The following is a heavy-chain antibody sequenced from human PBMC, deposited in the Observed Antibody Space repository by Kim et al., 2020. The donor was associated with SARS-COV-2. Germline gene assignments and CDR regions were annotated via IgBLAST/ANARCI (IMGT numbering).Heavy chain of an antibody. CDR2: IKPSSDWT. V-gene: IGHV1-46*01. J-gene: IGHJ4*01. CDR1: GYTFTNYY. CDR3: ASEPPSSSVFDY. D-gene: IGHD2-2*01. Sequence: ASVKVSCKASGYTFTNYYIHWVRQAPGQGLEWMGSIKPSSDWTSYAQKFQGRVTMTRDTSTSTVYMDLSSLTSEDTAVYYCASEPPSSSVFDYWCDGTLV.